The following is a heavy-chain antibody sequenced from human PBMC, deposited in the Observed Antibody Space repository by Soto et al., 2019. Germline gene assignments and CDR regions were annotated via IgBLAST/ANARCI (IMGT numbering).Heavy chain of an antibody. J-gene: IGHJ4*02. Sequence: QLVQSGAEVKKPGASVRVSCKTSGPTFIAYYIHWVRQAPGQGLEWMGWIDPKSGGTTYEQKFLGRVTMTRDTSINTAYMDLNRLTYDDTAVYYCARVSVDVPEWGQGTLITVSS. CDR2: IDPKSGGT. CDR3: ARVSVDVPE. V-gene: IGHV1-2*02. D-gene: IGHD5-12*01. CDR1: GPTFIAYY.